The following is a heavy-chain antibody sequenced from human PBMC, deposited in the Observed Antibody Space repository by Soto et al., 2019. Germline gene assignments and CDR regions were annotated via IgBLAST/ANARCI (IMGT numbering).Heavy chain of an antibody. CDR1: GDSVSSNSAA. J-gene: IGHJ6*03. V-gene: IGHV6-1*01. CDR3: ARDLGIGYCSGGSCYYYYYYMDV. D-gene: IGHD2-15*01. Sequence: SQTLSLTCAISGDSVSSNSAAWNWIRQSPSRGLEWLGRTYYRSKWYNDYAVSVKSRITINPDTSKNQFSLQLNSVTPEDTAVYYCARDLGIGYCSGGSCYYYYYYMDVWGKGTTVTVSS. CDR2: TYYRSKWYN.